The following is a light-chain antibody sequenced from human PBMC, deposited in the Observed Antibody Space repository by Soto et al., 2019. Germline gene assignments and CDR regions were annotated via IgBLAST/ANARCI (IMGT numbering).Light chain of an antibody. J-gene: IGKJ3*01. CDR1: QSLSSRS. CDR3: QQSDTSVFT. V-gene: IGKV3-20*01. CDR2: GTS. Sequence: EIVLTQSPGTLSLSPGERATLSCRASQSLSSRSLAWYQQKVGQAPRLLIYGTSSRATGIADRFSGSGSGTDFPLAISRVEPEDFAVYYCQQSDTSVFTFGPGTRVDIK.